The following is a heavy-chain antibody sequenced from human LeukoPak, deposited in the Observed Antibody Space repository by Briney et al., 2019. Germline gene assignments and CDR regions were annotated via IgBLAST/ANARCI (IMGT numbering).Heavy chain of an antibody. CDR2: ISSSSYI. Sequence: GGSLRLSCAASGFTFSSYSMNWVRQAPGKGLGWVSSISSSSYIYYADSVKGRFTISRDNAKNSLYLQMNSLRAEDTAVYYCVMGIAAAGARNWGQGTLVTVSS. CDR1: GFTFSSYS. J-gene: IGHJ4*02. CDR3: VMGIAAAGARN. V-gene: IGHV3-21*01. D-gene: IGHD6-13*01.